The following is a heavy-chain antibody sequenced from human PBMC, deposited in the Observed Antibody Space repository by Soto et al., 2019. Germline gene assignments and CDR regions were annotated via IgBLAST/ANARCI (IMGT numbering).Heavy chain of an antibody. D-gene: IGHD2-2*03. J-gene: IGHJ4*02. CDR3: ARDSVGYCSRTRCYGQSYFDY. CDR1: GYTFTDYY. CDR2: INPISGGT. Sequence: ASVKVSCKASGYTFTDYYIHWVRQAPGQGLEWMAWINPISGGTNYAQKFQGRVTMTRDTSITATYMELSRLTSDDTAVYYCARDSVGYCSRTRCYGQSYFDYWGQGALVTVS. V-gene: IGHV1-2*02.